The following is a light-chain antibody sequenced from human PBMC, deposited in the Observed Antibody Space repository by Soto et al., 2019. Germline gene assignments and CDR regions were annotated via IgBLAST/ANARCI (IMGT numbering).Light chain of an antibody. CDR1: QDISAY. CDR3: QKYANATLP. V-gene: IGKV1-27*01. CDR2: AAY. J-gene: IGKJ4*02. Sequence: DIQMTQATSSLSASVGDRVTITCRARQDISAYLAWYQQKPGKVPKLLISAAYTLQSGVPPRFCGSGSRTDFTLTISSLQTEDVAPYFWQKYANATLPFGGGTKVEIK.